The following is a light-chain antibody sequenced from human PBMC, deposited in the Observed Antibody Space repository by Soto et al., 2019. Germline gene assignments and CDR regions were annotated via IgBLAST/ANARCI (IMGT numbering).Light chain of an antibody. CDR3: QQDNNWPPSWT. J-gene: IGKJ1*01. CDR1: LSVSSN. Sequence: EVVMTQSPATLSVSPGERATLSCRASLSVSSNLAWYQQKRGQARRLLIYAASSRAPGIPARFSGSGSGTEFTLTISRLQSEYLAVYYCQQDNNWPPSWTFGQGTMVDI. V-gene: IGKV3-15*01. CDR2: AAS.